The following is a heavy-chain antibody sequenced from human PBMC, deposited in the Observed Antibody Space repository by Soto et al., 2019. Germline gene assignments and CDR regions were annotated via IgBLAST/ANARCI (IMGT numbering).Heavy chain of an antibody. Sequence: GESLKISCKGSGYSFTSYWIGWVRQMPGKGLEWMGIIYPGDSDTRYSPSFQGQVTISADKSISTAYLQWSSLKASDTAMYYCARSQQLGHYYYGMDVWGQGATVTVSS. CDR1: GYSFTSYW. D-gene: IGHD6-13*01. V-gene: IGHV5-51*01. J-gene: IGHJ6*02. CDR2: IYPGDSDT. CDR3: ARSQQLGHYYYGMDV.